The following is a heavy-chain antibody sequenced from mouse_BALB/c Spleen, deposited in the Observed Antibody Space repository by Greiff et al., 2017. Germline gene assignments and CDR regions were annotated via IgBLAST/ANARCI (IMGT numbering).Heavy chain of an antibody. CDR2: ISDGGSYT. D-gene: IGHD4-1*01. Sequence: EVKVVESGGGLVKPGGSLKLSCAASGFTFSDYYMYWVRQTPEKRLEWVATISDGGSYTYYPDSVKGRFTISRDNAKNNLYLQMSSLKSEDTAMYYCARGDLGAYWGQGTLVTVSA. CDR3: ARGDLGAY. CDR1: GFTFSDYY. J-gene: IGHJ3*01. V-gene: IGHV5-4*02.